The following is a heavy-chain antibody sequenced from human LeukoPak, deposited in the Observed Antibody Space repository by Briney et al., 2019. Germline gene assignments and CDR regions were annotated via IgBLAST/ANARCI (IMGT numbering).Heavy chain of an antibody. D-gene: IGHD6-13*01. V-gene: IGHV4-39*01. CDR1: GGSISSSSYY. CDR2: IHYRGNT. J-gene: IGHJ4*02. CDR3: ARLVGSSWYHEVLFGRDY. Sequence: SETLSLTCTVSGGSISSSSYYWGWIRQPPGKGLEWIGTIHYRGNTYYNPSLKSRVAISVDTSKNQFSLRLTSVTAADTAMYYCARLVGSSWYHEVLFGRDYWGQGTLVTVSS.